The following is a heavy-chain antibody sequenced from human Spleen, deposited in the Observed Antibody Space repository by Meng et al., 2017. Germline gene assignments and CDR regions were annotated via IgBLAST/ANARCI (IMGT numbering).Heavy chain of an antibody. CDR3: AKDLRRGIPGGSSY. V-gene: IGHV3-23*04. J-gene: IGHJ4*02. D-gene: IGHD6-6*01. CDR1: GFTFSSYW. CDR2: ITGSGGST. Sequence: EVQLVESGGGLVQPGESLRLSCAASGFTFSSYWMHWVRQAPGKGLMWVSAITGSGGSTSYADSVKGRFTISRDNSKNTLYLQMNSLRAEDTAVYYCAKDLRRGIPGGSSYWGQGTLVTVSS.